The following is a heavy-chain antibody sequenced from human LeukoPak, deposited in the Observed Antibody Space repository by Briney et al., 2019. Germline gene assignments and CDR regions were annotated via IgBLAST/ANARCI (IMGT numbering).Heavy chain of an antibody. CDR2: IKQDGSEK. CDR3: ARDNYGSGTHVDY. V-gene: IGHV3-7*01. D-gene: IGHD3-10*01. J-gene: IGHJ4*02. CDR1: GFTFSSYW. Sequence: GGSLRLSCAASGFTFSSYWMSWVRQAPGKGLEWVANIKQDGSEKYYVDSVKGRFTISRDNAKNSLYLQMNSLRAEDTAVYYCARDNYGSGTHVDYWGQGTLVTVSS.